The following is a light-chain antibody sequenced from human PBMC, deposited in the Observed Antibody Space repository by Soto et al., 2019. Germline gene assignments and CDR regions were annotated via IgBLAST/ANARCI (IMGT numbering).Light chain of an antibody. J-gene: IGLJ1*01. Sequence: QSALTQPASVSGSPGQSITISCTGTSSDIGAYNYVSWYQQHPGKAPKLMIYDVSNRPSGVSNRFSGSKSGNTASLTISGLQAEDEADYYCSSYTHNRTEVFGTGTKLTVL. CDR2: DVS. V-gene: IGLV2-14*01. CDR3: SSYTHNRTEV. CDR1: SSDIGAYNY.